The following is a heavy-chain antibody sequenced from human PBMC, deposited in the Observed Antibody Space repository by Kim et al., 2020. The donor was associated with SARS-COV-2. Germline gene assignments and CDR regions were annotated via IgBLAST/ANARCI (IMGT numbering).Heavy chain of an antibody. D-gene: IGHD1-26*01. CDR1: GYTFTSYG. J-gene: IGHJ6*02. CDR2: ISAYNGNT. Sequence: ASVKVSCKASGYTFTSYGISWVRQAPGQGLEWMGWISAYNGNTNYAQKLQGRVTMTTDTSTSTAYMELRSLRSDDTAVYYCARDRRDFYSGTRPYGMDVWGQGTTVTVSS. V-gene: IGHV1-18*01. CDR3: ARDRRDFYSGTRPYGMDV.